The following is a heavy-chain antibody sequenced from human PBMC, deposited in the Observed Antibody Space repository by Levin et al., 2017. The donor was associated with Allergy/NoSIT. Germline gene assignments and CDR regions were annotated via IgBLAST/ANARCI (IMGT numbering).Heavy chain of an antibody. D-gene: IGHD1-26*01. J-gene: IGHJ3*02. V-gene: IGHV3-53*01. CDR2: IFTGGRT. CDR1: EFNVINNY. Sequence: PGESLKISCAASEFNVINNYMSWVRQAPGKGLEWVSMIFTGGRTYYADSVKGRFTISRDNSKNTLFLQMNSLRAEDTAVYYCARDGAYSHGPYDAFDIWGQGTMVTVSS. CDR3: ARDGAYSHGPYDAFDI.